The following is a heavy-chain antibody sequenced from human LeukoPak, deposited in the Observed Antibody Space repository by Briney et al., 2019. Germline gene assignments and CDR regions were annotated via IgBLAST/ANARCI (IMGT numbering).Heavy chain of an antibody. CDR1: GGSINSSSCY. CDR3: ARRGRWLQFSPFDY. CDR2: IYYSGST. J-gene: IGHJ4*02. V-gene: IGHV4-39*01. D-gene: IGHD5-24*01. Sequence: PSETLFLTCTVSGGSINSSSCYWGWIRQPPGKGLEWIGSIYYSGSTYYNPSLKSRVTISVDTSKNQFSLKLSSVTAADTAVYYCARRGRWLQFSPFDYWGQGTLATVSS.